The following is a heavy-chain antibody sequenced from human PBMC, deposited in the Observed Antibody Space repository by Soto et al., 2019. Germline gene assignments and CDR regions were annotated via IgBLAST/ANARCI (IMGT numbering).Heavy chain of an antibody. V-gene: IGHV4-59*08. CDR2: IYYSGST. D-gene: IGHD2-2*01. CDR3: AKGGIVVPAAMLFDY. CDR1: GGSISSYY. J-gene: IGHJ4*02. Sequence: SETLSLTCTVSGGSISSYYWSWIRQPPGKGLEWIGYIYYSGSTNYNPSLKSRVTISVDTSKNQFSLKLSSVTAADTAVYYCAKGGIVVPAAMLFDYWGQGTLVTVSS.